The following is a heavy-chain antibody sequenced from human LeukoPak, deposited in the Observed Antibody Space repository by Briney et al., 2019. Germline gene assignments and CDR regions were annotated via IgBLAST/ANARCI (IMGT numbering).Heavy chain of an antibody. CDR2: INPSGGST. D-gene: IGHD3-3*01. V-gene: IGHV1-46*01. CDR1: GYTFTSYY. CDR3: ARVHYDFWSGYSELDY. Sequence: ASVKVSCKASGYTFTSYYMHWVRQAPGQGLEWMGIINPSGGSTSYAQKFQGRVTMTRDTSTSTVYMELSSLRSEDTAVYYCARVHYDFWSGYSELDYWGQGTLVTVSS. J-gene: IGHJ4*02.